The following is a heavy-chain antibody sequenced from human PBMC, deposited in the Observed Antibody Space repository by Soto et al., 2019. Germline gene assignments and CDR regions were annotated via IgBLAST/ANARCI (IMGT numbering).Heavy chain of an antibody. CDR3: AKRSSSYTFDY. CDR1: GFTFSSYA. V-gene: IGHV3-23*01. CDR2: ISGSDDST. Sequence: PGGSLRLSCAASGFTFSSYAMSWVRQAPGKGLEWVSVISGSDDSTYYADSVKGRFTISRDNSKNTLYLQMNSLRAEDTAVYYCAKRSSSYTFDYWGQGTLVNVSS. J-gene: IGHJ4*02. D-gene: IGHD6-6*01.